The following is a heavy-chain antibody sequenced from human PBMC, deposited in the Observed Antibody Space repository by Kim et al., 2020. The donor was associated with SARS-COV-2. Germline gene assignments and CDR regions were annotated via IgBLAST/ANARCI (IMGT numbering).Heavy chain of an antibody. Sequence: SETLSLTCTVSGGSISSYYWSWIRQPPGKGLEWIGYIYYSGSTNYNPSLKSRVTISVDTSKNQFSLKLSSVTAADTAVYYCASLTQDYYYFYYMDVWGKGTTVTVSS. J-gene: IGHJ6*03. V-gene: IGHV4-59*01. CDR1: GGSISSYY. CDR3: ASLTQDYYYFYYMDV. CDR2: IYYSGST.